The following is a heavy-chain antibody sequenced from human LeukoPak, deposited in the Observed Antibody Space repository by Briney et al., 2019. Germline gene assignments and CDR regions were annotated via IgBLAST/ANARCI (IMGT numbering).Heavy chain of an antibody. Sequence: GGSLRLSCAASGVSFSSYTMNWVRQPPGKGLEGVSSISSDSTYIYYADSVKGRFTISRDNAKNSLYLQMNSLRAEDTAVYYCARDGPAVAFDYWGQGTLISVSS. J-gene: IGHJ4*02. CDR3: ARDGPAVAFDY. CDR2: ISSDSTYI. CDR1: GVSFSSYT. V-gene: IGHV3-21*01. D-gene: IGHD6-19*01.